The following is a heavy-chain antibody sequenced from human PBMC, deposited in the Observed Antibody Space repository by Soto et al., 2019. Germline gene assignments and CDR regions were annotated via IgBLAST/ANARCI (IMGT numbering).Heavy chain of an antibody. CDR2: IIPIFGTA. CDR1: GGTFSSYA. J-gene: IGHJ4*02. Sequence: SVKDSGDASGGTFSSYAIDWGREAPGQGLEWMGGIIPIFGTANYAQKFQGRITITADESTSTAYMELRSLRSEDTAVYYCARGVHYDSSGFYYFYWGQGTLVTDSS. D-gene: IGHD3-22*01. CDR3: ARGVHYDSSGFYYFY. V-gene: IGHV1-69*13.